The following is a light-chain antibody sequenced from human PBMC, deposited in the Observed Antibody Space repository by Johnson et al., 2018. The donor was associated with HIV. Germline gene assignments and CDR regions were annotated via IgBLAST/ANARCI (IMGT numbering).Light chain of an antibody. CDR3: GTWDSRLSAYV. CDR2: DNN. J-gene: IGLJ1*01. CDR1: SSNIGNNY. Sequence: QSVLTQPPSVSAAPGQKVTISCSGSSSNIGNNYVSWYQQLPGTAPKLLIYDNNKRPSGICDRFSGPKSGTSATLGITGLETGDEADYYCGTWDSRLSAYVFGTGTKVTVL. V-gene: IGLV1-51*01.